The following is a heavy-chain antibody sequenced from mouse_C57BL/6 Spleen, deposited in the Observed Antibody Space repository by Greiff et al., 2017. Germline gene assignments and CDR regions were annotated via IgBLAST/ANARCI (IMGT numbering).Heavy chain of an antibody. D-gene: IGHD2-12*01. CDR3: ANDDGDWYFDV. V-gene: IGHV1-53*01. Sequence: QVHVKQPGTELVKPGASVKLSCKASGYTFTSYWMHWVKQRPGQGLEWIGNINPSNGGTNYNEKFKSKATLTVDKSSSTAYMQLSSLTSEDSAVYYCANDDGDWYFDVWGTGTTVTVSS. J-gene: IGHJ1*03. CDR2: INPSNGGT. CDR1: GYTFTSYW.